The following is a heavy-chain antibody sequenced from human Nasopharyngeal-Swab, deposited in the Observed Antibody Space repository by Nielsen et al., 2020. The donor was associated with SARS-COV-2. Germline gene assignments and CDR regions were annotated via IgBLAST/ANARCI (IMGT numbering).Heavy chain of an antibody. D-gene: IGHD5-18*01. CDR1: GFTFSSYA. CDR2: IYSGGSST. J-gene: IGHJ4*02. CDR3: AKDKLDTAMVDYFDY. V-gene: IGHV3-23*03. Sequence: GGSLRLSCAASGFTFSSYAMSWVRQAPGKGLEWVSVIYSGGSSTYYADSVKGRFTISRDNSKNTLYLQMNSLRAEDTAVYYCAKDKLDTAMVDYFDYWGQGTLVTVSS.